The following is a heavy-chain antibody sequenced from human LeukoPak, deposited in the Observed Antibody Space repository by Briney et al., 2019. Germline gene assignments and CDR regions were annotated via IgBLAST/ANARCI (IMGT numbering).Heavy chain of an antibody. Sequence: PSETLSLTCAVYGGSFSGYYWSWIRQPPGKGLEWIGEINHSGSTNYNPSLKSRVTISVDTSKNQFSLKLSSVTAADTAVYYCARVRITMIVRGGFDPWGQGTLVTVSS. CDR1: GGSFSGYY. J-gene: IGHJ5*02. D-gene: IGHD3-22*01. CDR3: ARVRITMIVRGGFDP. CDR2: INHSGST. V-gene: IGHV4-34*01.